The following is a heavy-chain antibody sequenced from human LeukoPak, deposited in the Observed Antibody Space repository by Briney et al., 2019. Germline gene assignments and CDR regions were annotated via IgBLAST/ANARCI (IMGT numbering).Heavy chain of an antibody. V-gene: IGHV1-69*13. CDR3: ANFPSYYDSSGSGDY. Sequence: GASVKVSCKVSGYTLTELSMHWVRQAPGKGLEWMGGIIPIFGTANYAQKFQGRVTITADESTSTAYMELSSLRSEDTAVYYCANFPSYYDSSGSGDYWGQGALVTVSS. CDR2: IIPIFGTA. J-gene: IGHJ4*02. D-gene: IGHD3-22*01. CDR1: GYTLTELS.